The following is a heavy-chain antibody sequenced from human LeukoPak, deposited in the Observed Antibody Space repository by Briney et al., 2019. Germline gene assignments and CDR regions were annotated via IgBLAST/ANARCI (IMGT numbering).Heavy chain of an antibody. V-gene: IGHV3-53*01. J-gene: IGHJ4*02. D-gene: IGHD1-26*01. CDR3: AKGQYSGSYSPIDY. CDR2: IYSGGST. CDR1: GFTVSSNY. Sequence: GGSLRLSCAASGFTVSSNYMSWVRQAPGKGLEWVSVIYSGGSTYYADSVKGRFTISRDNSKNTLYLQMNSLRAEDTAVYYCAKGQYSGSYSPIDYWGQGTLVTVSS.